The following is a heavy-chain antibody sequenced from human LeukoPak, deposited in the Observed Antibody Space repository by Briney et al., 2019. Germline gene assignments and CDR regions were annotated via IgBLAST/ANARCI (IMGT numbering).Heavy chain of an antibody. CDR1: GFTFSSYG. D-gene: IGHD4-17*01. CDR2: IRYDGSNK. Sequence: GGSLRLSCAASGFTFSSYGMHWVRQAPGKGLEWVAFIRYDGSNKYYADSVKGRFTISRDNSKNTLYLQMNSLRAEDTAVYYCAKMGYGDFGLFDYWGQGTLVTVSS. J-gene: IGHJ4*02. V-gene: IGHV3-30*02. CDR3: AKMGYGDFGLFDY.